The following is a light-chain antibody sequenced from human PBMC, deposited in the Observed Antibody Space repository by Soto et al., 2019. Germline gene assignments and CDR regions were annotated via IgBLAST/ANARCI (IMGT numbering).Light chain of an antibody. Sequence: EVVMTQSPATLSVSPGETASLSCRASQFVSTQLAWYQQRPGQVPRLLIYDTSTRAPGISARFSGSGSGTEFTLTISSLQSEDFAVYFCQEYFHWPPGMFGPGTKVDIK. CDR3: QEYFHWPPGM. V-gene: IGKV3-15*01. CDR2: DTS. J-gene: IGKJ1*01. CDR1: QFVSTQ.